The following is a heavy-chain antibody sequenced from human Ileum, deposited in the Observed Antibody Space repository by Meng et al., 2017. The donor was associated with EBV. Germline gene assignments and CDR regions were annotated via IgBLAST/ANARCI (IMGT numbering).Heavy chain of an antibody. CDR3: VRITDVGDYEMWL. Sequence: QVQVVQSGAEVKWPGASVKVTCKASGYTITTYDFAWVRPPTGQGLEWMGWMNSNSGNTRYERKFQDRVTMTRTTTTNTAYMVRSSLRSEDTAVYYCVRITDVGDYEMWLWGQGTLVTVSS. J-gene: IGHJ4*02. CDR1: GYTITTYD. D-gene: IGHD4-17*01. CDR2: MNSNSGNT. V-gene: IGHV1-8*01.